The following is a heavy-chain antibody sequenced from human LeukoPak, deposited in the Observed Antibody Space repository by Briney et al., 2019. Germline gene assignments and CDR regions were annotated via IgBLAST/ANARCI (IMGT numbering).Heavy chain of an antibody. CDR1: GYTFTGYY. CDR3: ARDQNYYDSSGYYGIDC. Sequence: ASVKVSCKASGYTFTGYYMHWVRQAPGQGLEWMGWINPNSGGTNYAQKFQDRVTMTRDTSISTAYMELSRLRSEDTAAYYCARDQNYYDSSGYYGIDCWGQGTLVTVSS. V-gene: IGHV1-2*02. CDR2: INPNSGGT. J-gene: IGHJ4*02. D-gene: IGHD3-22*01.